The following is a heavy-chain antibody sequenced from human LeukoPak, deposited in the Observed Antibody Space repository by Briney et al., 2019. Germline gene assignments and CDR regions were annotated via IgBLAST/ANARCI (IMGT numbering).Heavy chain of an antibody. CDR3: ARGGGMGYYYYYMDV. J-gene: IGHJ6*03. CDR1: GGSISSSNW. V-gene: IGHV4-4*03. D-gene: IGHD1-26*01. Sequence: PETLSLTCAVSGGSISSSNWWSWVRQPPGKGLEWIGEIYHSGSTNYNPSLKSRVTISVDKSKNQFSLKLSSVTAADTAVYYCARGGGMGYYYYYMDVWGKGTTVTVSS. CDR2: IYHSGST.